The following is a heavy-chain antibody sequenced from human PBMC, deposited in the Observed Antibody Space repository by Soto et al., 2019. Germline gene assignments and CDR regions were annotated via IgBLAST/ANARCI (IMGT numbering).Heavy chain of an antibody. CDR2: ISKGGSNL. J-gene: IGHJ4*02. Sequence: GGSLRLSCAASGFTLSSYAIHWVRQAPGKGLEWVTVISKGGSNLYFADSVKGRFTISRDNSKNTLYLQMNSLRSEDTAVYYCAREVEYTSAFGISSSFDYWGQGTLFTVSS. D-gene: IGHD6-19*01. V-gene: IGHV3-30-3*01. CDR3: AREVEYTSAFGISSSFDY. CDR1: GFTLSSYA.